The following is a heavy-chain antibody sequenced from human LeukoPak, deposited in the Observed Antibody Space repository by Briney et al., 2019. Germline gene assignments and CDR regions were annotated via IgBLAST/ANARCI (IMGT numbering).Heavy chain of an antibody. V-gene: IGHV4-59*01. D-gene: IGHD3-9*01. CDR1: GGSISSYY. J-gene: IGHJ4*02. CDR3: ARVAYDILTGYYTPFRAYFDY. CDR2: IYYSGST. Sequence: KPSETLSLTCTVSGGSISSYYWSWIRQPPGKGLEWIGYIYYSGSTNYNPSLKSRVTISVDTSKNQFSLKLSSVTAADTAVYYCARVAYDILTGYYTPFRAYFDYWGQGTLVTVSS.